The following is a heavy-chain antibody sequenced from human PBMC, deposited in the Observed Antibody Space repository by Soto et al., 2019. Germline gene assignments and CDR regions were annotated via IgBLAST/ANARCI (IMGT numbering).Heavy chain of an antibody. CDR3: ARGLHSEGYCSGGSCWQAFDI. D-gene: IGHD2-15*01. J-gene: IGHJ3*02. Sequence: SETLSLTCAVYGGSFSGYYWSWIRQPPGKGLEWIGEINHSGSTNYNPSLKSRVTISVDTSKNQFSLNLSSVTAADTAVYYCARGLHSEGYCSGGSCWQAFDIWGQGTMVTVSS. CDR2: INHSGST. CDR1: GGSFSGYY. V-gene: IGHV4-34*01.